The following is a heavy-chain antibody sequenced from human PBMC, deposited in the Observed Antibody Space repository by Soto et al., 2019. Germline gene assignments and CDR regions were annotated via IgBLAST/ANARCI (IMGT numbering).Heavy chain of an antibody. D-gene: IGHD5-18*01. Sequence: GGSLRLSCAASGFTFDDYAMHWVRQAPGKGLEWVSGISGSSGSTYYADSVKGRFTISRDNSKNTLYLQMNSLRAEDTAVYYCAGSTGYSYALVDYWGQGTLVTVSS. CDR1: GFTFDDYA. J-gene: IGHJ4*02. V-gene: IGHV3-23*01. CDR2: ISGSSGST. CDR3: AGSTGYSYALVDY.